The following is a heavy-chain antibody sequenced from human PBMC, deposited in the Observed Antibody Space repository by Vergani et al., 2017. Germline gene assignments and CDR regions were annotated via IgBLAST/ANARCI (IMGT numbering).Heavy chain of an antibody. Sequence: QLHLQESGPGLVKPSETLSLTCTVSGGSITSSSYYWGWIRHPPGKGLEWIGNIYHSGRAYYNPSLKGRVTISVDTSKNQFSLEVTSVTAADTAIYFCARTESFILRYFHWALWGQGTLVTVSS. J-gene: IGHJ4*02. CDR3: ARTESFILRYFHWAL. CDR1: GGSITSSSYY. D-gene: IGHD3-9*01. V-gene: IGHV4-39*01. CDR2: IYHSGRA.